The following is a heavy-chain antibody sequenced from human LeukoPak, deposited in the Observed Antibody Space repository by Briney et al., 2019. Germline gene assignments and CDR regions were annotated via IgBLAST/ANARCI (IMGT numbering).Heavy chain of an antibody. J-gene: IGHJ6*03. CDR3: ARVGGSIAVAEVSMDV. D-gene: IGHD6-19*01. Sequence: SETLSLTCAVYGGSVTGFSWSWIRQPPGKGLEWIGEINHSGSTNYNPSLKGRVTISVDTSKNQFSLKLSSVTAADTAVYYCARVGGSIAVAEVSMDVWGKGTTVTVSS. CDR1: GGSVTGFS. V-gene: IGHV4-34*01. CDR2: INHSGST.